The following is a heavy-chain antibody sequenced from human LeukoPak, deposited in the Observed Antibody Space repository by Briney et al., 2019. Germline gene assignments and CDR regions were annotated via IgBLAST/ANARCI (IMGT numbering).Heavy chain of an antibody. D-gene: IGHD1-20*01. CDR3: ARRDAYNLYYAFDM. CDR1: GFTFSSYS. Sequence: PGGSLRLSCAASGFTFSSYSMNWVRQAPGKGLEWVSSISSSSSYIYYADSMKGRFTISRDNANNSLYLQMNGLRAEDTALYYCARRDAYNLYYAFDMWGQGTMVTVSS. V-gene: IGHV3-21*04. J-gene: IGHJ3*02. CDR2: ISSSSSYI.